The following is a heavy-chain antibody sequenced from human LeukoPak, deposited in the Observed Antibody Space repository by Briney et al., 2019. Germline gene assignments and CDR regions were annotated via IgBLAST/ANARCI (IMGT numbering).Heavy chain of an antibody. V-gene: IGHV3-7*01. Sequence: WGTLRLSCAASGFTFSDYWMSWVRQTPGKGLEWVANIKEDGSEKDYVDSVKGRLTISRDNANKSVFLQMNNLRAEDTAVYYCVSQEGTPRWGQGSLVIVSS. CDR1: GFTFSDYW. CDR3: VSQEGTPR. D-gene: IGHD1-7*01. CDR2: IKEDGSEK. J-gene: IGHJ4*02.